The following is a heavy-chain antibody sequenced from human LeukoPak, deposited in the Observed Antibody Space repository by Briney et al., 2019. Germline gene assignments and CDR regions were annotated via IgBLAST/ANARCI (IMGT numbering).Heavy chain of an antibody. CDR1: GGSLSNFY. CDR2: IHYSGRT. J-gene: IGHJ5*02. CDR3: ARHTESRPFDP. Sequence: SETLSLTCSVSGGSLSNFYWSWMRQPPGKGLEWIGNIHYSGRTGYSPSFNSRVTISIDMANNQFSLKLSYVTAAATAVYYCARHTESRPFDPWGQGTLVTVSS. V-gene: IGHV4-59*08. D-gene: IGHD4-17*01.